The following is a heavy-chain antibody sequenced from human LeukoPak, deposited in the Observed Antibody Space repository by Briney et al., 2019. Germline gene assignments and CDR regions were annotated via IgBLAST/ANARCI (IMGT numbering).Heavy chain of an antibody. D-gene: IGHD3-10*01. CDR3: ARGRVRGYGSGRLDAFDI. J-gene: IGHJ3*02. Sequence: SETLSLTCAVYGGSFSGYYWSWIRQPPGKWLEWIGEINHSGSTNYNPSLKSRVTISVDTSKNQFSLKLSSVTAADTAVYYCARGRVRGYGSGRLDAFDIWGRGTMVTVSS. CDR1: GGSFSGYY. CDR2: INHSGST. V-gene: IGHV4-34*01.